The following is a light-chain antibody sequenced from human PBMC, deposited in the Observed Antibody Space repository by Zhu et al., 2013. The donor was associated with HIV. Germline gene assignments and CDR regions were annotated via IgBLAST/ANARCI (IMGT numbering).Light chain of an antibody. CDR2: AAS. V-gene: IGKV1-39*01. J-gene: IGKJ2*04. CDR3: QQYYSNPRS. CDR1: QSISSY. Sequence: DIQMTQSPSSLSASVGDRVTITCRASQSISSYLNWYQQKPGKAPKLLIYAASSLQSGVPSRFSGSGSGTDFTLNISSLQAEDVAVYYCQQYYSNPRSFGQGTKVGSN.